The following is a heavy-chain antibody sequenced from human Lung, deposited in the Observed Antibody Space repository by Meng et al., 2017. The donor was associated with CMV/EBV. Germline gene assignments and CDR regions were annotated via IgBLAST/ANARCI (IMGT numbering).Heavy chain of an antibody. D-gene: IGHD6-19*01. CDR3: AKASGYSSGWSKFDY. Sequence: LSLTCAASGFTFDDYAMHWVRQAPGKGLEWVSGISWNSGSIGYADSVKGRFTISRDNAKNSLYLQMNSLRAEDTALYYCAKASGYSSGWSKFDYWGQGTLVXVSS. J-gene: IGHJ4*02. CDR1: GFTFDDYA. CDR2: ISWNSGSI. V-gene: IGHV3-9*01.